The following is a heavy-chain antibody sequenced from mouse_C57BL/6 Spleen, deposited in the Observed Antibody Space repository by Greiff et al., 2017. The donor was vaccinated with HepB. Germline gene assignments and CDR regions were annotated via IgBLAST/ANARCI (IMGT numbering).Heavy chain of an antibody. CDR2: IYPGSGST. D-gene: IGHD1-1*01. V-gene: IGHV1-55*01. J-gene: IGHJ2*01. CDR3: ARYYYGSSPDY. Sequence: VQLQQPGAELVKPGASVKMSCKASGYTFTSYWITWVKQRPGQGLEWIGDIYPGSGSTNYNEKFKSKATLTVDTSSSTAYMQLSSLASEDSAVYYCARYYYGSSPDYWGQGTTLTVSS. CDR1: GYTFTSYW.